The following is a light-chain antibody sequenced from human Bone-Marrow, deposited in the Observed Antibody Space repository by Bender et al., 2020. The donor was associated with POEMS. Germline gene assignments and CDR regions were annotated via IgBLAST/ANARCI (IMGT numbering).Light chain of an antibody. Sequence: SEGVTQPPEGAVAPGKKASITCGGNNIGSRTVQWYQQKPGQAPVLAVYDDSDRPSGIPERFSGSNSGNTATLTISGTQAMAEADYYCQAWDSNIFVVFGGGTKLTVL. J-gene: IGLJ2*01. CDR3: QAWDSNIFVV. V-gene: IGLV3-21*03. CDR1: NIGSRT. CDR2: DDS.